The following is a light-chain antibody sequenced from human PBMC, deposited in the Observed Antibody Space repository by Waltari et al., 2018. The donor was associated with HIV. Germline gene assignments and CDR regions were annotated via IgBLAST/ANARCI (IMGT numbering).Light chain of an antibody. J-gene: IGLJ1*01. CDR1: SSNIGAGFD. CDR2: GNS. CDR3: QSYDSSLRGHV. V-gene: IGLV1-40*01. Sequence: QSVLTQPPSVSGAPGQRITISCTGSSSNIGAGFDVHWYQQLPGTAPNVLIDGNSNRPSGVPDRVSGSKSGTSASLAITGLQADDEADYYCQSYDSSLRGHVFGTGTKVTVL.